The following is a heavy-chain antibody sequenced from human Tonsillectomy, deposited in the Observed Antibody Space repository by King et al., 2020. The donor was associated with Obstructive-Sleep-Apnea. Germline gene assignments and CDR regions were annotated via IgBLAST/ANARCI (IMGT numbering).Heavy chain of an antibody. CDR2: IYYSGST. V-gene: IGHV4-30-4*01. CDR3: ARGGVGIAYYFDY. CDR1: GGSISSGDYY. J-gene: IGHJ4*02. D-gene: IGHD2-21*01. Sequence: QLQESGPGLVKPSQTLSLTCTVSGGSISSGDYYWSWIRQPPGKGLEWIGYIYYSGSTYYNPSLKSRVTISVDTSKNQFSLKLSSVTAADTAVYYCARGGVGIAYYFDYWGQGTLVTVSS.